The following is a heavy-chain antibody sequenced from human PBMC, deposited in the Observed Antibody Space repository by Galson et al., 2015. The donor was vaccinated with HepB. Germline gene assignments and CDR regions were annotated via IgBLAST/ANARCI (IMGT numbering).Heavy chain of an antibody. Sequence: SLRLSCAASGFTFSSYAMNWVRQAPGKGLEWVSAISGGGGSTYYADSVKGRFTISRDNSKNTLYLQMNSLRAEDTAVYYCAKAIAAAILHAFDIWGQGTMVTVSS. CDR1: GFTFSSYA. CDR2: ISGGGGST. D-gene: IGHD6-13*01. CDR3: AKAIAAAILHAFDI. V-gene: IGHV3-23*01. J-gene: IGHJ3*02.